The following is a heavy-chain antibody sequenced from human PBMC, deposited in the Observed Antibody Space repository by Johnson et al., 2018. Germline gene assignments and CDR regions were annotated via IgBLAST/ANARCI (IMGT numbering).Heavy chain of an antibody. D-gene: IGHD3-10*01. J-gene: IGHJ5*02. Sequence: VQLVESGGRLVQPGGSLRVSCAASGFAFNNYAMSWVRKAPGKGLECVSTISGSADRTYFADSVKGRFTISRDNSKNTLDLQMNSLRAEDTAVYYCAKDHSGVHPPYNWFDTWGQGTLVTVSS. CDR1: GFAFNNYA. CDR3: AKDHSGVHPPYNWFDT. V-gene: IGHV3-23*04. CDR2: ISGSADRT.